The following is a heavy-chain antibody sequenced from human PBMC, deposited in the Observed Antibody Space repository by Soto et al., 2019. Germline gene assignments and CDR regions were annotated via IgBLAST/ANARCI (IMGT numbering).Heavy chain of an antibody. Sequence: ASVKVSCKASGGTFSSYAISWVRQAPGQGLEWMGGIIPIFGTANYAQKFQGRVTITADESTSTAYMELSSLRSEDTAVYYCARTAQYLFQLADPTYFDYWGQGTLVTVSS. CDR1: GGTFSSYA. J-gene: IGHJ4*02. CDR2: IIPIFGTA. CDR3: ARTAQYLFQLADPTYFDY. D-gene: IGHD2-2*01. V-gene: IGHV1-69*13.